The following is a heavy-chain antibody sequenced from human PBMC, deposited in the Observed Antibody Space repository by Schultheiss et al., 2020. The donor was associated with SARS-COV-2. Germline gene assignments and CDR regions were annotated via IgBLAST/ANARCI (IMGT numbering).Heavy chain of an antibody. J-gene: IGHJ4*02. CDR2: INHSGST. CDR3: ASGDTAMVYDY. D-gene: IGHD5-18*01. V-gene: IGHV4-34*01. Sequence: SETLSLTCAVYGGSFSGYYWSWIRQPPGKGLEWIGEINHSGSTNYNPSLKSRVTISVETSKNQFSLKLSSVTAADTAVYYCASGDTAMVYDYWGQGTLVTVSS. CDR1: GGSFSGYY.